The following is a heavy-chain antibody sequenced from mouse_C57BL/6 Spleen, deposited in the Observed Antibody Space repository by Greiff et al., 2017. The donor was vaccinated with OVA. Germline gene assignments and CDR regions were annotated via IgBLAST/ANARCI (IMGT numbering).Heavy chain of an antibody. V-gene: IGHV1-82*01. J-gene: IGHJ4*01. CDR2: IYPGDGDT. Sequence: QVQLQQSGPDLVKPGASVKISCKASGYAFRSSWMNWVKQRPGKGLEWIGRIYPGDGDTNYNGKFKGRATLTADKSSSTAYLQLSSLTSEDSAVYCCAREDYSNYRAMDYWGQGTSVTVSS. CDR3: AREDYSNYRAMDY. CDR1: GYAFRSSW. D-gene: IGHD2-5*01.